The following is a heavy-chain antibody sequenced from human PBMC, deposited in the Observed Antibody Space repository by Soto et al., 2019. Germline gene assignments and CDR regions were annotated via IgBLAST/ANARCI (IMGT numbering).Heavy chain of an antibody. CDR3: ASSSRPNDSFDY. J-gene: IGHJ4*02. CDR2: IYYSGST. Sequence: PSETLSLTCTVSGGSISSGDYYWSWIRQPPGKGLEWIGYIYYSGSTYYNPSLKSRVTISVDTSKNQFSLKLSSVTAADTAVYYCASSSRPNDSFDYWGQGTLVTVSS. D-gene: IGHD1-1*01. CDR1: GGSISSGDYY. V-gene: IGHV4-30-4*01.